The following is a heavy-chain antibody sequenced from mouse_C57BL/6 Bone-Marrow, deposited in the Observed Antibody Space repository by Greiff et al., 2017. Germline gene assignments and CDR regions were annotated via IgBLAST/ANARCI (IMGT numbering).Heavy chain of an antibody. CDR2: INPNNGGT. CDR1: GYTFTDYN. J-gene: IGHJ4*01. V-gene: IGHV1-18*01. Sequence: VQLQQSGPELVKPGASVKIPCKASGYTFTDYNMDWVKQSHGKSLEWIGEINPNNGGTIYNQKFKGKATLTVEKSSSTAYMELRSLTSEDTAVYYCARQRDGYDEDAMDYWGQGTSVTVSS. CDR3: ARQRDGYDEDAMDY. D-gene: IGHD2-2*01.